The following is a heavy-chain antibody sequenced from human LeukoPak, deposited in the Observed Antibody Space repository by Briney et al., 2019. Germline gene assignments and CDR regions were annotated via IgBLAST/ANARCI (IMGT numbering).Heavy chain of an antibody. V-gene: IGHV3-23*01. CDR1: GFTFSDYY. D-gene: IGHD6-19*01. Sequence: GGSLRLSCAASGFTFSDYYMSWVRQAPGKGLEWVSAISGSGSTTYYADSVKGRFTISRDSSKSTLYLQMNSLRAEDTAVYYCAKGIAVAGIRFSFDYWGQGTLVTVSS. CDR2: ISGSGSTT. CDR3: AKGIAVAGIRFSFDY. J-gene: IGHJ4*02.